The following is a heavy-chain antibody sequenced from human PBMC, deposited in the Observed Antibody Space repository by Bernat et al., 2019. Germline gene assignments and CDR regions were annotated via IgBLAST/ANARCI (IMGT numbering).Heavy chain of an antibody. D-gene: IGHD6-13*01. CDR3: ARDQGSSWYSLYNWFDP. Sequence: EVQLAESGGGLVQPGGSLRLSCAASGFTFSSYWMRWVRQAPGKGLEWVANIKQDGSEKYYVDSEQGRFTISRDNAKNSLYLQMHCLRAEDTAVYYCARDQGSSWYSLYNWFDPWGQGTLVTVSS. J-gene: IGHJ5*02. CDR2: IKQDGSEK. CDR1: GFTFSSYW. V-gene: IGHV3-7*04.